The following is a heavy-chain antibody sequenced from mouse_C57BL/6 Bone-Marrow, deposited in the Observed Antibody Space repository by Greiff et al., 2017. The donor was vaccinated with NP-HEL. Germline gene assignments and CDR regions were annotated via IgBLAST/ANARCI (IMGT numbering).Heavy chain of an antibody. CDR1: GYTFTSYG. CDR2: IYPRSGNT. Sequence: VQLQQSGAELARPGASVKLSCKASGYTFTSYGISWVKQRTGQGLEWIGEIYPRSGNTYYNEKFKGKATLTADKSSSTAYMELRSLTSEDSAVYFCARSRYYSNHVGAMDYWGQGTSVTVSS. D-gene: IGHD2-5*01. V-gene: IGHV1-81*01. J-gene: IGHJ4*01. CDR3: ARSRYYSNHVGAMDY.